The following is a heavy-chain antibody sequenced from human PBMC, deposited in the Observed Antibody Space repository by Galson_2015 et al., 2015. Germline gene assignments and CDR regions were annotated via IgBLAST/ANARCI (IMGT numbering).Heavy chain of an antibody. CDR3: AKGCSATCYGEDDY. D-gene: IGHD2-15*01. CDR1: GFTFSNYA. J-gene: IGHJ4*02. V-gene: IGHV3-23*01. CDR2: ISGDGERT. Sequence: SLRLSCAASGFTFSNYAMTWVRQAPGKGLEWVSTISGDGERTYYADSVKGRFTISRDNSKNTLYLLLNSLRVEDTAVYYCAKGCSATCYGEDDYWGQGTLVTVTS.